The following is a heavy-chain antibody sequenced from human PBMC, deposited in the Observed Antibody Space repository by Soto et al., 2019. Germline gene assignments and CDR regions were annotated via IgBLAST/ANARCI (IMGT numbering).Heavy chain of an antibody. V-gene: IGHV3-30-3*01. CDR3: ARDAYCSGGSCYGGGTVFDS. CDR2: ISYDGSNK. CDR1: GFTFSSYA. Sequence: QVQLVESGGGVVQPGRSLRLSCAASGFTFSSYAMHWVRQAPGKGLEWVAVISYDGSNKYYADSVKGRFTISRDNSKNTLYLQMNSLRAEDTAVYYCARDAYCSGGSCYGGGTVFDSWGQGTLVTVSS. D-gene: IGHD2-15*01. J-gene: IGHJ4*02.